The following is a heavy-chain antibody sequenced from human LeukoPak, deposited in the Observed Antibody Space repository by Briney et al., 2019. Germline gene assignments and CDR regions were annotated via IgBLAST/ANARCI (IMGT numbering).Heavy chain of an antibody. V-gene: IGHV1-69*13. CDR3: ARGHGGNSNFDY. CDR2: IIPIFGTA. CDR1: GGTFSRYA. J-gene: IGHJ4*02. Sequence: SVKVSCKASGGTFSRYAISWVRQAPGQGLEWMGGIIPIFGTANYAQKFQGRVTITADESTSTAYMELSSLRSEDTAVYYCARGHGGNSNFDYWGQGTLVTVSS. D-gene: IGHD4-23*01.